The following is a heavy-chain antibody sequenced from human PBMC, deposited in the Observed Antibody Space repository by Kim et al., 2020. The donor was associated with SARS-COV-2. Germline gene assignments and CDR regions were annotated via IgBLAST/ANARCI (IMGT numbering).Heavy chain of an antibody. D-gene: IGHD4-17*01. CDR3: ARGPSYGGKGNIDY. V-gene: IGHV4-34*01. CDR2: INHSGST. CDR1: GGSFSGYY. Sequence: SETLSLTCAVYGGSFSGYYWSWIRQPPGKGLEWIGEINHSGSTNYNPSLKSRVTISVDTSKNQFSLKLSSVTAADTAVYYCARGPSYGGKGNIDYWGQGTLVTVSS. J-gene: IGHJ4*02.